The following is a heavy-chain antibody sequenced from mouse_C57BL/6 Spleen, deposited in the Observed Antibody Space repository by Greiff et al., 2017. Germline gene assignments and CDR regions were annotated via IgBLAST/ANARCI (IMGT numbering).Heavy chain of an antibody. D-gene: IGHD1-1*01. CDR2: IHPNSGST. Sequence: QVQLQQPGAELVKPGASVKLSCKASGYTFTSYWMHWVKQRPGQGLEWIGMIHPNSGSTNYNEKFKSKATLTVDKSSSTAYMQLSSLTSEDSAVYYCALITTVVEAAMDYWGQGTSVTVSS. J-gene: IGHJ4*01. CDR3: ALITTVVEAAMDY. V-gene: IGHV1-64*01. CDR1: GYTFTSYW.